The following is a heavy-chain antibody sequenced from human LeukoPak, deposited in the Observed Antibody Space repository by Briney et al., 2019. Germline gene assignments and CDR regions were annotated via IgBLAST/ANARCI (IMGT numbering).Heavy chain of an antibody. D-gene: IGHD6-19*01. V-gene: IGHV5-51*01. CDR2: IYPGDSDT. CDR3: ARTVGYNSAWYVGY. CDR1: GFTFINAW. Sequence: GGSLRLSCAASGFTFINAWMSWVRQMPGKGLEWMGIIYPGDSDTRYSPSFQGQVTISADKSISTAYLQWSSLKASDSAMYYCARTVGYNSAWYVGYWGQGTLVTVSS. J-gene: IGHJ4*02.